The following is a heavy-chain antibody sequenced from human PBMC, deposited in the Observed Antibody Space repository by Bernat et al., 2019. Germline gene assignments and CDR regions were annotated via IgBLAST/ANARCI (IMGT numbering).Heavy chain of an antibody. D-gene: IGHD3-10*01. V-gene: IGHV1-24*01. CDR3: ATGSGGGSVTYYYGSGSHNWFDP. CDR1: GYTLTELS. CDR2: FDPEDGET. Sequence: QVQLVQSGAEVKKPGASVKVSCKVSGYTLTELSMHWVRQAPGKGLEWMGGFDPEDGETNYEQKFQGRVTMTEDTSTDTAYMGLSSLRSEDTAVYYCATGSGGGSVTYYYGSGSHNWFDPWGQGTLVTVSS. J-gene: IGHJ5*02.